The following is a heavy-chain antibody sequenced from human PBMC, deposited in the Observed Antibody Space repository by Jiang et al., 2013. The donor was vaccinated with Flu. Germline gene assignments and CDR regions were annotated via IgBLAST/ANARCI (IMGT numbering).Heavy chain of an antibody. V-gene: IGHV2-26*01. D-gene: IGHD3-22*01. CDR1: GFSPSNARMG. J-gene: IGHJ6*02. Sequence: KPTQTLTLTCTVSGFSPSNARMGVSWIRQPPGKALEWLAHIFSNDEKSYSTSLKSRLTISKDTSKSQVVLTMTNMDPVDTATYYCARVNYDHPYYYGMDVWGQGTTVTVSS. CDR3: ARVNYDHPYYYGMDV. CDR2: IFSNDEK.